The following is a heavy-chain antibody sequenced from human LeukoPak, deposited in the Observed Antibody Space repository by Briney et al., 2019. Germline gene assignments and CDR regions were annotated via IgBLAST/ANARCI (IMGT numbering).Heavy chain of an antibody. J-gene: IGHJ4*02. CDR3: ARSRVRYGSGSSLPAY. V-gene: IGHV1-8*01. CDR1: GYTFTSYD. D-gene: IGHD3-10*01. Sequence: GASVKVSCKASGYTFTSYDINWVRQATGQGLEWMGWMNPNSGNTGYAQKFQGRVTMTRNTSISTAYMELSSLRSEDTAVYYCARSRVRYGSGSSLPAYWGQGTLVTVSS. CDR2: MNPNSGNT.